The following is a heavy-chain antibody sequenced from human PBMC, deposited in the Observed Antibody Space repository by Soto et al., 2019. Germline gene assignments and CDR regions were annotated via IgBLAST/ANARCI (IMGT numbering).Heavy chain of an antibody. CDR1: GYTFTSRY. V-gene: IGHV1-46*01. D-gene: IGHD3-22*01. CDR2: INPSDGTT. CDR3: ARVDSCGYLGMYYFYN. Sequence: GASVKVSCKASGYTFTSRYMHCVRQAPGQGLEWMGIINPSDGTTTYAQKFQGRVSMTRDKSTSTLYMELSSLSSEDTALYYCARVDSCGYLGMYYFYNWGQGTQVPVSS. J-gene: IGHJ4*02.